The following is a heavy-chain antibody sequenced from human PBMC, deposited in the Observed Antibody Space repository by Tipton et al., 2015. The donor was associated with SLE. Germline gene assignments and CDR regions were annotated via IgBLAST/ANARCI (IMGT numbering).Heavy chain of an antibody. V-gene: IGHV4-39*07. CDR1: GGSISSSSYY. D-gene: IGHD1-1*01. Sequence: TLSLTCTVSGGSISSSSYYWGWIRQPPGKGLEWIGSIYYSGSTYYNPSLKSRVTISVDTSKNQLSLKLSSVTAADTAVYYCARVVNWDWYFDLWGRGTLVTVSS. CDR2: IYYSGST. J-gene: IGHJ2*01. CDR3: ARVVNWDWYFDL.